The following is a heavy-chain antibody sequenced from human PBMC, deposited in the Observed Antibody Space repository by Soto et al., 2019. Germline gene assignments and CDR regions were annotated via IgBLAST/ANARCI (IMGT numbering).Heavy chain of an antibody. CDR2: ISYDGSNK. V-gene: IGHV3-30-3*01. CDR1: RFTFTSYA. Sequence: GVSLRLSCAASRFTFTSYAMHWVRQAPGKGLEWVAVISYDGSNKYYADSVKGRFTISRDNSKTTLFLQMYRLSAEDTAVYYCALCYYERGGHAESGSYWGIGAADTVSS. J-gene: IGHJ4*01. CDR3: ALCYYERGGHAESGSY. D-gene: IGHD3-10*01.